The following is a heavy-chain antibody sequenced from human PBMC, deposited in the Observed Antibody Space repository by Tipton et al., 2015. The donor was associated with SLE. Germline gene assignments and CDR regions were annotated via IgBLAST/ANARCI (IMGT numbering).Heavy chain of an antibody. D-gene: IGHD6-19*01. CDR2: ISGSGGST. V-gene: IGHV3-23*01. CDR3: AKEEYSSGWTEVHWFDP. J-gene: IGHJ5*02. CDR1: GFTFSSYA. Sequence: SLRLSCAASGFTFSSYAMSWVRQAPGKGLEWVSAISGSGGSTYYADSVKGRFTISRDNSKNTLYLQMNSLRAEDTAVYYCAKEEYSSGWTEVHWFDPWGQGTLVTVSS.